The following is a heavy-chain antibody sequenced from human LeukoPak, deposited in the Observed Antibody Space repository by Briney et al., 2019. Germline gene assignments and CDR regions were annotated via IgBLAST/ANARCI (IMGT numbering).Heavy chain of an antibody. Sequence: GASVKVSCKTSGYTFIGHYIHWVRQAPGQGLEWMGWINPNSGGTNYAQKFQGRVTMTRDTSISTAYMELRRLRSDDTAVYYCARTLYSYGRMYWGQGTLVTVSS. D-gene: IGHD5-18*01. V-gene: IGHV1-2*02. J-gene: IGHJ4*02. CDR3: ARTLYSYGRMY. CDR2: INPNSGGT. CDR1: GYTFIGHY.